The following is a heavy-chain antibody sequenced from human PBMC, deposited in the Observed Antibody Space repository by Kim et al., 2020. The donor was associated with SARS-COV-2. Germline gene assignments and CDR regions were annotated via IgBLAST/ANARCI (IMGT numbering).Heavy chain of an antibody. Sequence: NGRFTISRDNAKNSLYLQMNSLRAEDTALYYCAKDEYYYGSGSYLGMDVWGQGTTVTVSS. D-gene: IGHD3-10*01. J-gene: IGHJ6*02. V-gene: IGHV3-9*01. CDR3: AKDEYYYGSGSYLGMDV.